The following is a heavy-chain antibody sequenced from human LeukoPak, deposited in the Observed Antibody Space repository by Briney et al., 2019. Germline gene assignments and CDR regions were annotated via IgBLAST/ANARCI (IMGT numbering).Heavy chain of an antibody. D-gene: IGHD1-14*01. CDR1: GFTFSDYA. Sequence: GGSLRLSCAASGFTFSDYAMSWVRQAPGTGLEWVSTISGGGGTTYYVDSVKGRFTISRDNSKSTFFLQMNNLRPEDTAIYYCAKLHNLNCDYWGLGTLVTVSS. CDR3: AKLHNLNCDY. J-gene: IGHJ4*02. V-gene: IGHV3-23*01. CDR2: ISGGGGTT.